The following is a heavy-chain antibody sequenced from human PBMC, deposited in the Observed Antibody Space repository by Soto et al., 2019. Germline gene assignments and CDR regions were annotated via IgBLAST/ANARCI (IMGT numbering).Heavy chain of an antibody. J-gene: IGHJ6*02. D-gene: IGHD3-10*01. CDR2: ISGSGGST. CDR1: GFTFSSYA. V-gene: IGHV3-23*01. CDR3: AERGYYYYGMDV. Sequence: EVQLLESGGGLVQPGGSLRLSCAASGFTFSSYAMSWVRQAPGKGLEWVSAISGSGGSTYYADSVKGRFTISRDNSKNTLYLQMNSLRAEDTAAYYCAERGYYYYGMDVWGQGTTVTVSS.